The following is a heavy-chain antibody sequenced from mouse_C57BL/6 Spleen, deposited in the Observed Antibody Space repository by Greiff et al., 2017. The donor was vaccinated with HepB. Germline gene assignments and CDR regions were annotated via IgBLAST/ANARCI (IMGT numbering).Heavy chain of an antibody. Sequence: VQLQQSGPELVKPGASVKISCKASGYSFTGYYMNWVKQSPEKSLEWIGEINPSTGGTTYNQKFKAKATLTVDKSSSTAYMQLKSLTSEDSAVYYCARWNLPGNFDYWGQGTTLTVSS. CDR2: INPSTGGT. D-gene: IGHD4-1*01. J-gene: IGHJ2*01. CDR3: ARWNLPGNFDY. V-gene: IGHV1-42*01. CDR1: GYSFTGYY.